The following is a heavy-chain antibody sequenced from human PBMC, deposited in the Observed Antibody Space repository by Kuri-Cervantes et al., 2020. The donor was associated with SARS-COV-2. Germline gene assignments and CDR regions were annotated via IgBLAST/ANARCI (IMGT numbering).Heavy chain of an antibody. J-gene: IGHJ4*02. D-gene: IGHD3-22*01. CDR1: GFTFSSYA. V-gene: IGHV3-23*01. CDR3: ARHATYYYDSSGYYV. CDR2: ISGSGGST. Sequence: GGSLRLSCAASGFTFSSYAMSWVRQAPGKGLEWVSAISGSGGSTYYADSVKGRFTISADKSISTAYLQWSSLKASDTAMYYCARHATYYYDSSGYYVWGQGTLVTVSS.